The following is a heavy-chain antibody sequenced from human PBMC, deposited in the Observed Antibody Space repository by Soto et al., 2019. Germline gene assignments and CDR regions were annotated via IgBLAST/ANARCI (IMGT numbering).Heavy chain of an antibody. V-gene: IGHV3-23*01. D-gene: IGHD6-13*01. CDR1: GFTFSDHY. Sequence: GGSLRLSCAASGFTFSDHYMDWVRQVPGKGLEWVSTISGSGGSTYYADSVKGRFTISRDNSKNTLYLQMNSLRAEDTAVYYCAKDQGSSWYEIDYWGQGTLVTVSS. CDR3: AKDQGSSWYEIDY. CDR2: ISGSGGST. J-gene: IGHJ4*02.